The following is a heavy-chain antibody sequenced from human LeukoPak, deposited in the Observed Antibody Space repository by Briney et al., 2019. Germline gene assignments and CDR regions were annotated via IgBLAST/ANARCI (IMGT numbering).Heavy chain of an antibody. D-gene: IGHD2-2*01. CDR3: AREGRPYQLLSGWFDP. J-gene: IGHJ5*02. CDR2: INHSGST. V-gene: IGHV4-34*01. CDR1: GGSFSGYY. Sequence: SETLSLTCAVYGGSFSGYYWSWIRQPPGKGLEWIGEINHSGSTNYNPSLKSRVTISVDTSKNQFSLKLSSVTAADTAVYYCAREGRPYQLLSGWFDPRGQGTLVTVSS.